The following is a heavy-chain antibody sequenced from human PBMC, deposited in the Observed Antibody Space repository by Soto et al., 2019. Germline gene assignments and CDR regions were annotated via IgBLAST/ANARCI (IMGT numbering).Heavy chain of an antibody. Sequence: QVALLQSGPEVKKPGASVKVSCKASIYIFTNYYIIWVRQAPGQGLEWVGWINPDNDNTNLAQRFQGRVTMTTDTSTTTAYMELRGLRSDDTGIYYCARGAGSGYTYFHYMDVWGEGTTVTVSS. J-gene: IGHJ6*03. V-gene: IGHV1-18*01. CDR1: IYIFTNYY. CDR2: INPDNDNT. CDR3: ARGAGSGYTYFHYMDV. D-gene: IGHD5-18*01.